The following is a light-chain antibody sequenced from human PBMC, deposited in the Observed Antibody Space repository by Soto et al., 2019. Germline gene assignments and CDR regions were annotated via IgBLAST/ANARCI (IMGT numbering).Light chain of an antibody. V-gene: IGKV1-39*01. CDR3: QQSYSSPLT. Sequence: DIHMTQSPSSLSASVGDRVTITCRASQNIKKFLNWYQQRPGKAPSALIHATSTLKKGVSSRFCGSGSYTDFKFTITSLQPVDFATYFCQQSYSSPLTFGGGTKVEL. J-gene: IGKJ4*01. CDR1: QNIKKF. CDR2: ATS.